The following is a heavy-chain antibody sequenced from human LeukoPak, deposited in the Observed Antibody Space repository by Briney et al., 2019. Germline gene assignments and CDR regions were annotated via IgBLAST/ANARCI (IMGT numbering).Heavy chain of an antibody. D-gene: IGHD3-3*02. Sequence: GGSLRLSCAASGFTFSSYAMHWVRQAPGKGLEWVAVISYDGSNKYYADSVKGRFTISRDNPKNTLYLQMNSLRAEDAAVYYCARGEHLYLDYWGQGTLVTVSS. V-gene: IGHV3-30-3*01. CDR3: ARGEHLYLDY. CDR1: GFTFSSYA. CDR2: ISYDGSNK. J-gene: IGHJ4*02.